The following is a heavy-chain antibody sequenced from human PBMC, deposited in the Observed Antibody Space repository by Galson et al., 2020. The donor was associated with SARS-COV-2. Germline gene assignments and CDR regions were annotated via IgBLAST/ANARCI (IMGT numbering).Heavy chain of an antibody. CDR2: IYYSGST. J-gene: IGHJ4*02. CDR3: ASSGSNGVTQCDY. Sequence: ETSETLSLTCTVSGGSISSSSYYWGWIRQPPGKGLEWIGSIYYSGSTYYNPSLKSRVTISVNTSKNPFPLKLSSVTAADTAVYYCASSGSNGVTQCDYWGQGTLVTVSA. CDR1: GGSISSSSYY. V-gene: IGHV4-39*01. D-gene: IGHD5-18*01.